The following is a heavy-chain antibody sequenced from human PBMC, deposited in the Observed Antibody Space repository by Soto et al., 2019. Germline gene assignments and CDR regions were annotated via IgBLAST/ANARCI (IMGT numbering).Heavy chain of an antibody. CDR2: IYYSGST. CDR3: AQYSNLLRFDP. D-gene: IGHD4-4*01. CDR1: GGSISSGGYY. V-gene: IGHV4-31*02. J-gene: IGHJ5*02. Sequence: SETLSLTCTVSGGSISSGGYYWNWIRQHPGKGLEWIGYIYYSGSTYYNPSLKSRVTISVDTSKNQFSLKLSSVTAADTAVYYCAQYSNLLRFDPWGQGTLVTVSS.